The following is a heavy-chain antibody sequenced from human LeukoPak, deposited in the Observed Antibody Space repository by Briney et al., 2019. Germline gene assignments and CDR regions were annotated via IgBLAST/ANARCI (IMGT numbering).Heavy chain of an antibody. V-gene: IGHV1-46*01. J-gene: IGHJ4*02. D-gene: IGHD3-10*01. CDR3: ARDGRLTIFVRGIITEGSPPKN. Sequence: ASVKVSCKASGYTFTIYYMYWVRQAPGQGLEWMGGINPSGGSTNYAQKFQDRVTMTRDMSTSTVYMELSSLRSEDTAVYYCARDGRLTIFVRGIITEGSPPKNWGQGTLVTVSS. CDR2: INPSGGST. CDR1: GYTFTIYY.